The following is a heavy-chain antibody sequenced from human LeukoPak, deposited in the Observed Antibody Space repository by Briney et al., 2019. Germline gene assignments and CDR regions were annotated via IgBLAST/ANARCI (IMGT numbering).Heavy chain of an antibody. V-gene: IGHV3-30*03. J-gene: IGHJ4*02. D-gene: IGHD5-18*01. CDR2: TPYDGTKN. CDR1: GFTFSSYG. Sequence: GRSLRLSCAASGFTFSSYGMHWVRQAPGKGLDWVAFTPYDGTKNYYADSVKGRFTISRDNSKNTLFLQMNSLRPEDTAVYYCARLGEDSYGYQTDFDYWGQGTLATVSS. CDR3: ARLGEDSYGYQTDFDY.